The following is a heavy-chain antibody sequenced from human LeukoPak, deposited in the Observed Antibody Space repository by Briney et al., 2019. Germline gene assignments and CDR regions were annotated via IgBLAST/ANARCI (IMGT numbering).Heavy chain of an antibody. D-gene: IGHD2/OR15-2a*01. CDR3: ARDLDFLGGMDV. CDR1: GFTFSSYW. CDR2: IYSGGST. V-gene: IGHV3-53*01. J-gene: IGHJ6*02. Sequence: PGGSLRLSCAASGFTFSSYWMKWVRQAPGKGLEWVSVIYSGGSTYYADSVKGRFTISRDNSKNTLYLQMNSLRAEDTAVYYCARDLDFLGGMDVWGQGTTVTVSS.